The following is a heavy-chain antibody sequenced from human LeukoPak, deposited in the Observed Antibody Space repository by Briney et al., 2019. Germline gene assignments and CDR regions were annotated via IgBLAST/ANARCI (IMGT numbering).Heavy chain of an antibody. D-gene: IGHD1-7*01. CDR1: GGSISSGDYY. V-gene: IGHV4-30-4*01. CDR3: ASRIPGTTDY. Sequence: SQTLSLTCTVSGGSISSGDYYWSWVRQPPGKGLERIGFIYHSGTTFYNPSLKSRITISVDTSKNQFSLKLSSVTAADTAVYYCASRIPGTTDYWGQGTLVTVSS. CDR2: IYHSGTT. J-gene: IGHJ4*02.